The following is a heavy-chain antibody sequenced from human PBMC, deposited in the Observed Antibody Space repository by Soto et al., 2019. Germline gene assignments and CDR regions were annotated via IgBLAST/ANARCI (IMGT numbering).Heavy chain of an antibody. CDR1: GSTLNNYA. CDR2: ISPNGDST. J-gene: IGHJ3*01. CDR3: AKVRLTDYLRYAPHL. D-gene: IGHD2-8*01. V-gene: IGHV3-23*01. Sequence: EVQLLESGGGLVQPGGSLRLAGAASGSTLNNYAMNWVGQAQGRGLGWVSIISPNGDSTYYADSVKGRFTISRDNSQNTVFLQMNSLRAEDTAIYFCAKVRLTDYLRYAPHLWGQGTLVTVSS.